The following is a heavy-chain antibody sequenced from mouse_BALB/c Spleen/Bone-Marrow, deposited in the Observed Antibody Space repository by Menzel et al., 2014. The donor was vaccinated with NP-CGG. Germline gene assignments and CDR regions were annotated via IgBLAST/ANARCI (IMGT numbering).Heavy chain of an antibody. CDR1: GYTFTDYY. D-gene: IGHD1-1*01. CDR3: AKVGYGSSYVRYYAMDD. Sequence: QVQLQQSGAELARPGASVKLSCKASGYTFTDYYINWVKQRTGQGLEWIGEIYPGSGTTYYNEKFKGKATLTADKSSSTAYMQLSSLTSESSAVYYYAKVGYGSSYVRYYAMDDWGQGTSVTVSS. CDR2: IYPGSGTT. V-gene: IGHV1-77*01. J-gene: IGHJ4*01.